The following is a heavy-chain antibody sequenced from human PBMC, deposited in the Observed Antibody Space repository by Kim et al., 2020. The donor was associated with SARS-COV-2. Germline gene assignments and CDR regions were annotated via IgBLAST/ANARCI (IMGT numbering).Heavy chain of an antibody. V-gene: IGHV4-4*02. D-gene: IGHD4-17*01. Sequence: NYNPSLKSRVIISMDKSANQFSLRLNSVTAADTALYYCAKHNDYSFDIWGQGTMVTVSS. J-gene: IGHJ3*02. CDR3: AKHNDYSFDI.